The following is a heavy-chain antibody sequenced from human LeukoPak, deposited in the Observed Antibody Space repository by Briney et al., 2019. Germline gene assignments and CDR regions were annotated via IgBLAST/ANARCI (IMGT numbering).Heavy chain of an antibody. V-gene: IGHV4-61*02. CDR2: IYTSGST. Sequence: SETLSLTCTVSGGSISSSSYYWGWIRQPAGKGLEWIGRIYTSGSTNYNPSLKSRVTMSVDTSKNQFSLKLSSVTAADTAVYYCARDGLSDYYDRQYYFDYWGQGTLVTVSS. CDR1: GGSISSSSYY. J-gene: IGHJ4*02. D-gene: IGHD3-22*01. CDR3: ARDGLSDYYDRQYYFDY.